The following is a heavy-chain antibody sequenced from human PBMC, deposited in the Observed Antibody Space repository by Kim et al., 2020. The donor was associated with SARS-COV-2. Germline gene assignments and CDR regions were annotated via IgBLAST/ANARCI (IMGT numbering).Heavy chain of an antibody. Sequence: YDADSVKGRCTISRDNSKNTLYLQMNSLRAEDTAVYYCARLAAAGYYFDYWGQGTLVTVSS. J-gene: IGHJ4*02. D-gene: IGHD6-13*01. CDR3: ARLAAAGYYFDY. V-gene: IGHV3-53*01.